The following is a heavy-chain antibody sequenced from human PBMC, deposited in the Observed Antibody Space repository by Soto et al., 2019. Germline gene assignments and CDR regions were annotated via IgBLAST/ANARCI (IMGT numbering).Heavy chain of an antibody. CDR3: ARVNWNYFDY. D-gene: IGHD1-20*01. CDR1: GGSTRNYF. V-gene: IGHV4-59*01. CDR2: IYYSGST. J-gene: IGHJ4*02. Sequence: SETLSLTCTVSGGSTRNYFWSWIRQPPGKGLEWIGYIYYSGSTNYNPSLKSRVTISVDTSKNQFSLKLSSVTAADTAVYYCARVNWNYFDYWGQGTLVTVSS.